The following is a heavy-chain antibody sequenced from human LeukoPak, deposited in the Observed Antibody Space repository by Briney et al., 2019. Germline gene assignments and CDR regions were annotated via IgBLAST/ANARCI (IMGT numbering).Heavy chain of an antibody. V-gene: IGHV3-23*01. CDR1: GSTFSSYA. CDR3: AKDYDILTGSEY. D-gene: IGHD3-9*01. Sequence: PGGSLRLSCAASGSTFSSYAMSWVRQAPGKGLDWVSAISGSSGSTYYADSVKGRFTISRDNSKNTLYLQMNSLRAEDTAVYYCAKDYDILTGSEYWGQGTLVTVSS. J-gene: IGHJ4*02. CDR2: ISGSSGST.